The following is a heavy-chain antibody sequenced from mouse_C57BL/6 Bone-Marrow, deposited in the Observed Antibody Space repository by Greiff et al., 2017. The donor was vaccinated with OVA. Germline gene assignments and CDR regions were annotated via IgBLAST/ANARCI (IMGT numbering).Heavy chain of an antibody. CDR2: ISSGGSYT. CDR3: ARHQDYYSNSWFAY. CDR1: GFTFSSYG. Sequence: EVKVVESGGDLVKPGGSLKLSCAASGFTFSSYGMSWVRQTPDKRLEWVATISSGGSYTYYPASVKGRFTISRDNAKNTLYLQMSSLKYEDTARYYCARHQDYYSNSWFAYWGQGTLVTVSA. V-gene: IGHV5-6*01. D-gene: IGHD2-5*01. J-gene: IGHJ3*01.